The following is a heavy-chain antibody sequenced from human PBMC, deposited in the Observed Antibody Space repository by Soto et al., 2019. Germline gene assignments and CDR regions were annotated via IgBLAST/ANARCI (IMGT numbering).Heavy chain of an antibody. CDR2: ISSSSSYI. Sequence: EVQLVESGGGLVKPGGSLRLSCAASGFTFSSYSMNWVRQAPGKGLEWVSSISSSSSYIYYADSVKGRFTISRDNAKNSLYLQMNSLRAEDTAVYYCARDLREDTAMAMGYYYYGMDVWGQGTTVTVSS. CDR1: GFTFSSYS. J-gene: IGHJ6*02. D-gene: IGHD5-18*01. CDR3: ARDLREDTAMAMGYYYYGMDV. V-gene: IGHV3-21*01.